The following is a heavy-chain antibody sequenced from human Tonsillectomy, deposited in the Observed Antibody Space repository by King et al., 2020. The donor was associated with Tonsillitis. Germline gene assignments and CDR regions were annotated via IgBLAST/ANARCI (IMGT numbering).Heavy chain of an antibody. V-gene: IGHV1-69*01. CDR3: ARDPLGFSSSDTYYRPDRDPFAP. CDR1: GGTFSNCP. J-gene: IGHJ5*02. Sequence: QLVQSGAEVKKPGSSVRVSCKASGGTFSNCPMNWVRQAPGQGLEWMGGLIPIFGTPNYAQKFQGRITITADESTNTAYMELSSLRSEDTAVYYGARDPLGFSSSDTYYRPDRDPFAPWGQGTLVTVSS. D-gene: IGHD2-2*02. CDR2: LIPIFGTP.